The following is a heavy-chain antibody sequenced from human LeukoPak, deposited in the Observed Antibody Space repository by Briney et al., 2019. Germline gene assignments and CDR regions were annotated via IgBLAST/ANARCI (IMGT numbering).Heavy chain of an antibody. V-gene: IGHV3-74*01. J-gene: IGHJ4*02. Sequence: GGSLRLACAASGNYWMHWVRQAPGKGLVWVSHINSDGSWTSYADSVKGRFTISKDNAKNTVYLQMNSLRAEDTAVYYCVSFYETYWGRGTLVTVSS. CDR2: INSDGSWT. CDR1: GNYW. D-gene: IGHD2/OR15-2a*01. CDR3: VSFYETY.